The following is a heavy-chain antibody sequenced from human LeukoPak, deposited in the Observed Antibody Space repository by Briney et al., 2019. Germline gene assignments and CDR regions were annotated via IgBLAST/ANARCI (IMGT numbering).Heavy chain of an antibody. CDR2: IWYDGSNK. D-gene: IGHD6-19*01. J-gene: IGHJ4*02. CDR3: ARDHSSGWYGEGYFDY. CDR1: GFTFSSYG. V-gene: IGHV3-33*01. Sequence: GGSLRLSCAASGFTFSSYGMHWVRQAPGKGLEWVAVIWYDGSNKYYADSVKGRFTISRGNSKNTLYLQMNSLRAEDTAVYYCARDHSSGWYGEGYFDYWGQGTLVTVSS.